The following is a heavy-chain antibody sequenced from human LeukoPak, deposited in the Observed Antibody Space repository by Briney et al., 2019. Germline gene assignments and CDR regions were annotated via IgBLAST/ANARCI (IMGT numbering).Heavy chain of an antibody. CDR1: GGSISSGSYY. D-gene: IGHD5-18*01. J-gene: IGHJ4*02. CDR3: AREGYSYGYDY. V-gene: IGHV4-61*02. Sequence: SETLSLTCTVSGGSISSGSYYWSWIRQPAGKGLEWIGRIYTSGSTNYNPSLKSRVTISVDTSKSQFSLKLSSVTAADTAVYYCAREGYSYGYDYWGQGTLVTVSS. CDR2: IYTSGST.